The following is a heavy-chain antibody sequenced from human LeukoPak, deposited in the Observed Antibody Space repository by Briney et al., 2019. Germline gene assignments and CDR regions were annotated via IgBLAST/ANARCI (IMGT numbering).Heavy chain of an antibody. J-gene: IGHJ4*02. Sequence: GGSLRLSCAASGFTFSSYSMHWVRQAPGRGLEYVSAISSNGDNTYYANSVKGRFTISRDNSQNTLYLQMGSLRAEDMAVYYCARVAARVSLDYWGQGTLVTVSS. CDR1: GFTFSSYS. CDR2: ISSNGDNT. V-gene: IGHV3-64*01. D-gene: IGHD2-15*01. CDR3: ARVAARVSLDY.